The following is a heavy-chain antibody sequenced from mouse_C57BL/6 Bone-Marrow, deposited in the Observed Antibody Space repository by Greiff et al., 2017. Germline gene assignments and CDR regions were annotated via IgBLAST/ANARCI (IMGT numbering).Heavy chain of an antibody. D-gene: IGHD2-2*01. J-gene: IGHJ2*01. CDR2: ISNLAYSI. V-gene: IGHV5-15*01. Sequence: EVQGVESGGGLVQPGGSLKLSCAASGFTFSDYGMAWVRQAPRKGPEWVAFISNLAYSIYYADTVTGRFTISRENAKNTLYLEMSSLTSEDTAMYYCARSYYGYFYFDYWGQGTTLTVSS. CDR3: ARSYYGYFYFDY. CDR1: GFTFSDYG.